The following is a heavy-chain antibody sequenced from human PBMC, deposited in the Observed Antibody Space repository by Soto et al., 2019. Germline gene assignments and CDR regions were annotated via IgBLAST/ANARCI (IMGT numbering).Heavy chain of an antibody. V-gene: IGHV4-59*01. CDR1: GCSISSDF. D-gene: IGHD6-13*01. J-gene: IGHJ4*01. Sequence: SETLSLTCTVSGCSISSDFWSWIRQPPGKGLEWIGYISISGNTDYSPSLKSRATISADTSRNQFSLKLRSVNTADTAVYFCARSPRSISAGGIDFWGQGILVTVS. CDR2: ISISGNT. CDR3: ARSPRSISAGGIDF.